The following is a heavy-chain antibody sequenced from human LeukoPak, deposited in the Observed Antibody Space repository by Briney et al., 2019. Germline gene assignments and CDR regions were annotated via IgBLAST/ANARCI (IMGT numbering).Heavy chain of an antibody. CDR2: IYSGGST. J-gene: IGHJ5*02. Sequence: GGSLRLSCAASGFTVSSNYMSWVRQAPGKGLEWVSVIYSGGSTYYADSVKGRFTISRDNSKNTLYLQMNSLRAEDTAVYYCARVVGATSSNWFDPWGQGTLVTVSS. CDR3: ARVVGATSSNWFDP. CDR1: GFTVSSNY. D-gene: IGHD1-26*01. V-gene: IGHV3-53*01.